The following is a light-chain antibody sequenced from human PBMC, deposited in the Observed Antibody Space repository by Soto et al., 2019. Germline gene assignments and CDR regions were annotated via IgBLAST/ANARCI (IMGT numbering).Light chain of an antibody. J-gene: IGKJ2*01. V-gene: IGKV1-39*01. CDR1: QRIANF. CDR3: QQSYNTPRT. Sequence: DIQMTQSPSSLSAFVGDRVTITCRASQRIANFLNWYQQKPGQAPQLLVYGAFRLKSGFPSRFSGSGSGTDFTLTISSLQPEDFATYYCQQSYNTPRTFGQGTNVEIK. CDR2: GAF.